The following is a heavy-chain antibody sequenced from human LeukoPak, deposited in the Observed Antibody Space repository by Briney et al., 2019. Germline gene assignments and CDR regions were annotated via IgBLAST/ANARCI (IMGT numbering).Heavy chain of an antibody. CDR2: IYYTGST. D-gene: IGHD2-2*01. Sequence: PSETLSLTCTVSGGSIRSYYWSWVRQPPGKGLECSGHIYYTGSTDYNPSLKSRVTMSLDTSKNQFSLKLSSVTAADTAVYSCARFSAHQLRSGYYYYMDVWGKGTRVTVSS. CDR3: ARFSAHQLRSGYYYYMDV. CDR1: GGSIRSYY. V-gene: IGHV4-59*01. J-gene: IGHJ6*03.